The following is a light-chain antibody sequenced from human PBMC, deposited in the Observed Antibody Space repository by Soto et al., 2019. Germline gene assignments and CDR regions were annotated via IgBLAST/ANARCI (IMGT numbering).Light chain of an antibody. V-gene: IGKV3-20*01. J-gene: IGKJ1*01. CDR1: QSVSSSF. Sequence: EIVFTQSPGTVSLSPGERATLSCRASQSVSSSFLAWYQQKPGQAPRLLIYGASSRATGIPDRFSGSGSGTDFTLTISRLEPEDFALYYCQQYADSRTFGQGTKVDIK. CDR3: QQYADSRT. CDR2: GAS.